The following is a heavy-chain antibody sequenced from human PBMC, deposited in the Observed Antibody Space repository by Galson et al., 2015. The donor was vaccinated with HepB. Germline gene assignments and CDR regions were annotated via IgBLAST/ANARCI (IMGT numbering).Heavy chain of an antibody. Sequence: QSGAEVKKPGESLKISCTYSGDTFASHWIGWVRQLPGKGLEWMGIIYPGDSDARYNPSVQGQVTISADKSISTAYLQWNRLRASDTAMYYCARHAIFSDSTAYYPYWGQGTLVTVSS. J-gene: IGHJ4*02. V-gene: IGHV5-51*01. CDR2: IYPGDSDA. CDR3: ARHAIFSDSTAYYPY. CDR1: GDTFASHW. D-gene: IGHD3-22*01.